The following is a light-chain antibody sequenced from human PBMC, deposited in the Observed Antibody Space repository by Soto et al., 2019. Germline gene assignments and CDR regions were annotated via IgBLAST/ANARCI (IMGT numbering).Light chain of an antibody. CDR2: EAS. CDR1: QGISTY. Sequence: DIRMTQSPSSLSASVGDRVTITCRASQGISTYLNWYQQKPGKAPKVLIYEASSLQSGVPSRFSGSGSGTDFTLTITSLHPEDFATYYCQQSYNTPRTFGQGTKVDIK. CDR3: QQSYNTPRT. J-gene: IGKJ1*01. V-gene: IGKV1-39*01.